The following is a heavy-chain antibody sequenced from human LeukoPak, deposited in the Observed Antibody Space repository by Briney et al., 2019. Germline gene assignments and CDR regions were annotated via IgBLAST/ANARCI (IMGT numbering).Heavy chain of an antibody. CDR3: ARTRPQDYATSYMDV. CDR1: GDSISSDY. CDR2: TFHSGTT. V-gene: IGHV4-59*08. J-gene: IGHJ6*03. Sequence: SDSLSLTCNVSGDSISSDYWSWIRQTPGKGLEWIGFTFHSGTTDYNPSLQSRATISIDTSRKSFSLKLLPVTAADTAVYYCARTRPQDYATSYMDVWGTGATVTVSS. D-gene: IGHD1-26*01.